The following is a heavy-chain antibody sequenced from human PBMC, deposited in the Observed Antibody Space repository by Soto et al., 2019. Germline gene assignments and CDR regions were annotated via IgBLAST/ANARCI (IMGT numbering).Heavy chain of an antibody. Sequence: ENLSLTCTVSGRSVSSCSYYWSWIRHPPGKGLEWIGYIYYSWSTNYNPSLKSRVTISVDTSKNQFSLKLTSVTAADTAVYYCARDSKRGYSGYDKLDYWGQGTLVTVSS. D-gene: IGHD5-12*01. CDR2: IYYSWST. CDR3: ARDSKRGYSGYDKLDY. J-gene: IGHJ4*02. CDR1: GRSVSSCSYY. V-gene: IGHV4-61*01.